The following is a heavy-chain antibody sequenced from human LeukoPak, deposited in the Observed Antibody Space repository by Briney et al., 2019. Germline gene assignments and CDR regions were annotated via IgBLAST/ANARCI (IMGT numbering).Heavy chain of an antibody. J-gene: IGHJ4*02. V-gene: IGHV1-18*01. Sequence: ASVKVSCKASGYTFTSYGISWVRQAPGQGLEWMGWISAYNGNTNYAQKLQGRVTMTTDTSTSTAYMELRSLRSDDTAVYYCARSGAGITMIVKAGPFDYWGQGTLVTVSS. CDR1: GYTFTSYG. CDR3: ARSGAGITMIVKAGPFDY. D-gene: IGHD3-22*01. CDR2: ISAYNGNT.